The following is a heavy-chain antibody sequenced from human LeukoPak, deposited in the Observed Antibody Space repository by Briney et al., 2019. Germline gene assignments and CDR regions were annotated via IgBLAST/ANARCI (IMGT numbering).Heavy chain of an antibody. CDR1: GYTLTELS. V-gene: IGHV1-24*01. CDR2: FDPEDGET. D-gene: IGHD1-26*01. CDR3: ATKHSGSYHGLVDY. Sequence: GASVKVSCKVSGYTLTELSMHWGRQAPGKGLEWMGGFDPEDGETIYAQKFQGRVTMTEDTSTDTAYMELSSLRSEDTAVYYCATKHSGSYHGLVDYWGQGTLVTVSS. J-gene: IGHJ4*02.